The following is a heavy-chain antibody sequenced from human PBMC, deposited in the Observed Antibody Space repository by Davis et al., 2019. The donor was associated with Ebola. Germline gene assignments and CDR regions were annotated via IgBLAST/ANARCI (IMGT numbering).Heavy chain of an antibody. D-gene: IGHD4-17*01. CDR3: ARGRDYGDYYYYAMDV. J-gene: IGHJ6*02. CDR2: INHDSTAI. CDR1: GFTFNSHN. Sequence: GESLKISCAASGFTFNSHNMNWVRQPPGKGLEWVSHINHDSTAIYYADSVRGRFTISRDNAKNSLYLQMNSLRDEDTAVYYCARGRDYGDYYYYAMDVWGQGTTVTVSS. V-gene: IGHV3-48*02.